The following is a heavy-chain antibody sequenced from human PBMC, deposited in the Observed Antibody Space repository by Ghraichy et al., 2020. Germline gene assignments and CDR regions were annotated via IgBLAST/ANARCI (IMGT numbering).Heavy chain of an antibody. J-gene: IGHJ5*02. CDR1: GFTFSSYS. Sequence: GGSLRLSCAASGFTFSSYSMNWVRQAPGKGLEWVSSISSSSSYIYYADSVKGRFTISRDNAKNSLYLQMNSLRAEDTAVYYCARDLLRDALPTNWFDPWGQGTLVTVSS. CDR2: ISSSSSYI. V-gene: IGHV3-21*01. CDR3: ARDLLRDALPTNWFDP. D-gene: IGHD3-16*01.